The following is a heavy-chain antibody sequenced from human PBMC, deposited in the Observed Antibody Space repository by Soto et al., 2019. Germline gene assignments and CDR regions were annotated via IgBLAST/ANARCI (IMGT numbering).Heavy chain of an antibody. D-gene: IGHD6-13*01. V-gene: IGHV3-21*01. CDR2: ISSSSSYI. J-gene: IGHJ6*02. CDR3: ARGSGVGSSFGFYYYGMDV. Sequence: EVQLVESGGGLDKPGGSLRLSCAASGFTFSSYSMNWVRQAPGKGLEWVSSISSSSSYIYYADSVKGRFTISRDNAKNSLYLQMNSLRAEDTAVYYCARGSGVGSSFGFYYYGMDVWGQGTTVTVSS. CDR1: GFTFSSYS.